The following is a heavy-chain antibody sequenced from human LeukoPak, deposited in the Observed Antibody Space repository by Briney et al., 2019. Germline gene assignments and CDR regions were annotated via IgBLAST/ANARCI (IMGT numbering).Heavy chain of an antibody. J-gene: IGHJ4*02. CDR2: INPSGSS. V-gene: IGHV4-34*01. CDR1: GGSFSTYY. CDR3: ARGLKPYCTNGICYTGDY. Sequence: SETLSLTCGVYGGSFSTYYWDWIRQPPGKGLEWIGEINPSGSSNYNPSLKSRVTISVDTSKNQFSQRLSSVTAADTAVYYCARGLKPYCTNGICYTGDYWGQGTLVTVSS. D-gene: IGHD2-8*01.